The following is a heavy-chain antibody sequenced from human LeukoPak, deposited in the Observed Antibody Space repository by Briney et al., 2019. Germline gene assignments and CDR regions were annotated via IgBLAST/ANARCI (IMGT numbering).Heavy chain of an antibody. CDR2: IYYSGST. V-gene: IGHV4-39*07. J-gene: IGHJ5*02. Sequence: SETLSLTCTVSGGSVSSSSYSWGWIRQPPGKGLEGIGGIYYSGSTYYNPSLKSRVTISVDTSKNQFSLKLSSVPAAAPALYYCARDGPYSGSYSWFDPWGQGTLVTVSS. D-gene: IGHD1-26*01. CDR3: ARDGPYSGSYSWFDP. CDR1: GGSVSSSSYS.